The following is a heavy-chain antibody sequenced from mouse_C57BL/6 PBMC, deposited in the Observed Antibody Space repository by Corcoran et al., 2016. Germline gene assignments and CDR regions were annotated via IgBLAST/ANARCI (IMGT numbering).Heavy chain of an antibody. J-gene: IGHJ4*01. CDR3: AREAATVVAKDYAMDY. D-gene: IGHD1-1*01. Sequence: EVQLQQSGPELVKPGASVKISCKASGYTFTDYYMNWVKQSHGKSLEWIGDINPNNGGTSYNQKFKGKATLTVDKSSSTAYMELRSLTSEDSAVYYCAREAATVVAKDYAMDYWGQGTSVTVSS. V-gene: IGHV1-26*01. CDR1: GYTFTDYY. CDR2: INPNNGGT.